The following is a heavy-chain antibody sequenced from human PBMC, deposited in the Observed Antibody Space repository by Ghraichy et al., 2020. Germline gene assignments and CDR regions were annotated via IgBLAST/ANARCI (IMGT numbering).Heavy chain of an antibody. CDR3: ARSPEQWLVLRFDP. V-gene: IGHV4-59*01. Sequence: LSLTCTVSGGSISSYYWSWIRQPPGKGLEWIGYIYYSGSTNYNPSLKSRVTISVDTSKNQFSLKLSSVTAADTAVYYCARSPEQWLVLRFDPWGQGTLVTVSS. CDR2: IYYSGST. CDR1: GGSISSYY. J-gene: IGHJ5*02. D-gene: IGHD6-19*01.